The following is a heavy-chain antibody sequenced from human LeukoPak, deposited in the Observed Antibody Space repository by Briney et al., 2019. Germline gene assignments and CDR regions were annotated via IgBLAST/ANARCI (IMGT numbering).Heavy chain of an antibody. CDR1: GGSFSGYY. V-gene: IGHV4-34*01. CDR3: ARGRMAARYYYYYMDV. Sequence: PSGTLSLTCAVYGGSFSGYYWSWIRQPPGKGLEWIGEINHSGSTNYNPSLKSRVTISVDTSKNQFSLKLSSVTAADTAVYYCARGRMAARYYYYYMDVWGKGTTVTVSS. D-gene: IGHD6-6*01. J-gene: IGHJ6*03. CDR2: INHSGST.